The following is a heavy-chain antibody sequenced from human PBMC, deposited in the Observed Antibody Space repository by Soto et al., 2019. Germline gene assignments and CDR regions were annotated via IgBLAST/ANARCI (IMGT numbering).Heavy chain of an antibody. V-gene: IGHV1-69*13. J-gene: IGHJ4*02. CDR1: GYTFSSYV. CDR3: ARDLFSKAPGPY. CDR2: ISPFFGTT. Sequence: GASVKVSSKASGYTFSSYVISWVRQAPGQGLEWMGWISPFFGTTNYAQKFQGRVTITADESTSTAYMELSSLRSEDTAVYYCARDLFSKAPGPYWGQGTLVTVSS.